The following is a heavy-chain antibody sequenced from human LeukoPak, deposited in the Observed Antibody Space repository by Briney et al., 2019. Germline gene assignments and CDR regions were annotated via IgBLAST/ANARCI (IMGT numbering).Heavy chain of an antibody. CDR3: ATRRPPHRGPFES. V-gene: IGHV3-48*03. J-gene: IGHJ4*02. CDR1: GFSFSNFE. CDR2: ISSSGETT. Sequence: SGRSLRLSCAASGFSFSNFEMNWVRRAPGKGLEWVSYISSSGETTLYADSVQGRFTISRDNAKNSLYLQMNSLRVDDSALYYCATRRPPHRGPFESRGQGSLVTVSS. D-gene: IGHD3-16*01.